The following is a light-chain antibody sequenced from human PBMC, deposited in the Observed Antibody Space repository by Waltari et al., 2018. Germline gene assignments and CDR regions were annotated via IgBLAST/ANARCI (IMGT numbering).Light chain of an antibody. CDR3: CSYAGSYTRV. CDR2: DVS. CDR1: SSDVGGYNN. V-gene: IGLV2-11*01. J-gene: IGLJ2*01. Sequence: QSALTQPRSVSGSPGQSVTISCTGTSSDVGGYNNLSWYQQHPGKAPKLMIYDVSKRPSGVPDRFSGSKSGNTASLTISGLQAEDEADYYCCSYAGSYTRVFGGGTKLTVL.